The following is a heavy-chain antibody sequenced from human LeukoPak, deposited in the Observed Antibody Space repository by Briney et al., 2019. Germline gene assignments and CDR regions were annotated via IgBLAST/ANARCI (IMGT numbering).Heavy chain of an antibody. V-gene: IGHV3-48*03. D-gene: IGHD3-10*01. CDR2: ISSSGSTI. Sequence: GGSLRLSCAASGFTFSSYEMNWVRQAPGKGLEWVSYISSSGSTIYYADSVKGRFTISRDNSKNTLYLQMNSLRAEDTAVYYCAKVLSGSTRPFDYWGQGTLVTVSS. CDR1: GFTFSSYE. CDR3: AKVLSGSTRPFDY. J-gene: IGHJ4*02.